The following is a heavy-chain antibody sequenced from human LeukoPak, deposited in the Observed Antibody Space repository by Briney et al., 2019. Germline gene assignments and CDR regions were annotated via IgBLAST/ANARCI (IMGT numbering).Heavy chain of an antibody. CDR1: GFTFSSYS. CDR2: ISISSNSI. J-gene: IGHJ4*02. D-gene: IGHD1-26*01. Sequence: GGSLRLSCAASGFTFSSYSMHWVRQAPGKGLEWVSYISISSNSIYYADSVKGRFTISRDNAKNSLYLRMNSLRDEDTAVYYCARDGTWYDYWGQGTLVTVSS. CDR3: ARDGTWYDY. V-gene: IGHV3-48*02.